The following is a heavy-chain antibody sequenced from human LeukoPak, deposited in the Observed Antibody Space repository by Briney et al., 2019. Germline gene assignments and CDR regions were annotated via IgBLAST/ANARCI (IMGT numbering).Heavy chain of an antibody. CDR1: GGSLSSGSHY. V-gene: IGHV4-61*02. Sequence: SQTLSLTCTVSGGSLSSGSHYWSWIRQPAGKGLEWIGRIYTSGSTNYNPSLKSRVTISVDTSKNQFSLKLSSVTAADTAVYYCARDKGGGYDSYFDYWGQGTLVTVSS. D-gene: IGHD5-12*01. CDR3: ARDKGGGYDSYFDY. J-gene: IGHJ4*02. CDR2: IYTSGST.